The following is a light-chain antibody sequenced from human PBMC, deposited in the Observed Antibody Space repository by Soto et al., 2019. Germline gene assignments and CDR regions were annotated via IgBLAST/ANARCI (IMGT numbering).Light chain of an antibody. J-gene: IGLJ1*01. CDR2: EVS. CDR1: SSDVGGYNY. V-gene: IGLV2-14*01. CDR3: GSYTTTSTYV. Sequence: QSVLTQPASVSGSPGQSITISCTGTSSDVGGYNYVSWYQHHPGKAPKLKIYEVSNRPSGVSNRFSGSKSGNTASLTISGLQPEDEADYYCGSYTTTSTYVFGSGTKVTVL.